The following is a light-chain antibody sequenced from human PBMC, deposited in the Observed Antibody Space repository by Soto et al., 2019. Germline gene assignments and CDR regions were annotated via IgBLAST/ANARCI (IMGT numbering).Light chain of an antibody. CDR1: QDISNY. CDR2: LGS. J-gene: IGKJ5*01. CDR3: MQALQPPIT. Sequence: MTQSPSSLSASVGDRVTITCQASQDISNYLNWYQQKPGQSPQLLMYLGSKRASGVPDRFSGSGSGTDFTLKISRVEAEDVGVYYCMQALQPPITFGQGTRLEIK. V-gene: IGKV2-28*01.